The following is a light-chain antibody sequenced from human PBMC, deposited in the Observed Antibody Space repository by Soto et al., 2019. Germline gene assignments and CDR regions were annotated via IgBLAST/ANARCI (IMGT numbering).Light chain of an antibody. J-gene: IGKJ1*01. CDR1: QSVLYSPNNKNY. CDR2: WAS. V-gene: IGKV4-1*01. Sequence: EIVMTQSPATLSVSPGERATLSCRASQSVLYSPNNKNYLAWYQQKPGQPPKLLIYWASTRESGVPDRFSGSGSGTDFTLTISSLQAEDVAFYYCQQYHSAPQSFGQGTKVEIK. CDR3: QQYHSAPQS.